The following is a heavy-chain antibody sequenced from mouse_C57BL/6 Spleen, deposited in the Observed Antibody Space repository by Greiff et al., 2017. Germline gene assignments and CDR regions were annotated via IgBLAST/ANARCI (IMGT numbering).Heavy chain of an antibody. Sequence: VQLQQSGPELVKPGASVKISCKASGYTFTDYYMNWVKQSHGKSLEWIGDINPNNGGTSYNQKFKGKATLTVDKSSSTAYMELRSLTSEDSAVYYCARKGIYESFAYWGQGTLVTVSA. V-gene: IGHV1-26*01. J-gene: IGHJ3*01. CDR2: INPNNGGT. D-gene: IGHD2-3*01. CDR3: ARKGIYESFAY. CDR1: GYTFTDYY.